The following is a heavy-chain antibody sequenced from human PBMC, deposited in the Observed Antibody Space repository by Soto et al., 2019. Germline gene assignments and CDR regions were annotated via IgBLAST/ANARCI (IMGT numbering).Heavy chain of an antibody. J-gene: IGHJ4*02. Sequence: ASVKVSCKASGYTFTSYYMHWVRQAPGQGLEWMGIINPSGGSTSYAQKFQGRVTMTRDTSTSTVYMELSSLRSEDTAVYYCARDRYIVVVTAGYYFDYWGQGTRVSVSS. V-gene: IGHV1-46*01. CDR2: INPSGGST. CDR1: GYTFTSYY. CDR3: ARDRYIVVVTAGYYFDY. D-gene: IGHD2-21*02.